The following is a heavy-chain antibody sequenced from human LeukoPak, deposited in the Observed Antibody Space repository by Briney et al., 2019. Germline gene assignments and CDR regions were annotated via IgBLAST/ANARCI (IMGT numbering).Heavy chain of an antibody. CDR1: GGSFSGYY. CDR2: INHSGST. CDR3: ARFGGDSYWYFDL. Sequence: PSETLSLTCAVYGGSFSGYYWSWIRQPPGKGLEWIGEINHSGSTNYNPSLKSRVTISVDTSKNQFSLKLSSVTAADTAVYYCARFGGDSYWYFDLWGRGTLVTVSS. D-gene: IGHD3-10*01. V-gene: IGHV4-34*01. J-gene: IGHJ2*01.